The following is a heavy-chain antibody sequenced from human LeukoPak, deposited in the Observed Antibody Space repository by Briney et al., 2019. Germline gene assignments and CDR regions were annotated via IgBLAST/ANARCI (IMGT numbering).Heavy chain of an antibody. Sequence: SETLSLTCAVYGGSFSGYYWSWIRQPPGKGLEWIGEINHSGSTNYNPSLKSRVTISVDTSKNQFSLKLSSVTAADTAVYYCARSRRYCSGGSCTGFGYYYYYMDVWGKGTTVTISS. CDR3: ARSRRYCSGGSCTGFGYYYYYMDV. V-gene: IGHV4-34*01. J-gene: IGHJ6*03. D-gene: IGHD2-15*01. CDR1: GGSFSGYY. CDR2: INHSGST.